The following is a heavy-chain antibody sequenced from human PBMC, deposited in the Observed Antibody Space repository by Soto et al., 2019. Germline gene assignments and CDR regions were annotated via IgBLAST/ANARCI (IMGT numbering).Heavy chain of an antibody. D-gene: IGHD6-6*01. CDR1: GFTFSSYA. Sequence: EVQLLESGGGLVQPGESLRLSCAASGFTFSSYAMSWVRQAPGKGLEWVSVISGSDDSTYYADSVKGRFTISRDNSKNTLYLQMNSRTAEDTAVYYCAKRSSSSTFADWGQGTLVTVSS. CDR3: AKRSSSSTFAD. V-gene: IGHV3-23*01. CDR2: ISGSDDST. J-gene: IGHJ4*02.